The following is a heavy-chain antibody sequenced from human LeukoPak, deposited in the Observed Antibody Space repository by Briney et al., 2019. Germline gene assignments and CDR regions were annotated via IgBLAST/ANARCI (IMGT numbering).Heavy chain of an antibody. CDR1: VYTFTGYY. V-gene: IGHV1-2*02. CDR3: ARRVGVIGATWPFDY. CDR2: INPNSGGT. D-gene: IGHD3-3*01. Sequence: ASVKVSCKASVYTFTGYYTHWVRQAPGQGLEWMGWINPNSGGTNYAQKFQGRVTMTRDTSISTAYMELSRLRSDDTAVYFCARRVGVIGATWPFDYWGQGTLVTVSS. J-gene: IGHJ4*02.